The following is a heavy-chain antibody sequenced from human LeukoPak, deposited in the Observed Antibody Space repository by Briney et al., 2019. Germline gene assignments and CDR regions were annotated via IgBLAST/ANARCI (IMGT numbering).Heavy chain of an antibody. D-gene: IGHD4-17*01. CDR2: ISYDGSNK. CDR3: ARSYGDSAPTDY. J-gene: IGHJ4*02. V-gene: IGHV3-30-3*01. CDR1: GFTFSSYA. Sequence: GGSLRLSCAASGFTFSSYAMHWVRQAPGKGLEWVAVISYDGSNKYYADSVKGRFTISRDNSKNTLYLQMNSLRAEGTAVYYCARSYGDSAPTDYWGQGTLVTVSS.